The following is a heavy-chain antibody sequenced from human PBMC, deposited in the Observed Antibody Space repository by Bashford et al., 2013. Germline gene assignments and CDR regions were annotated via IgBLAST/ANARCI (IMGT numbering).Heavy chain of an antibody. CDR3: ARVIGYSYGYSYFQH. CDR2: IYPGDSGT. D-gene: IGHD5-18*01. J-gene: IGHJ1*01. V-gene: IGHV5-51*01. Sequence: WVRQMPGKGLEWMGIIYPGDSGTRYSPSFQGQVTISADKSISTTYLQWSSLKASDTAMYYCARVIGYSYGYSYFQHWGQGTLVTVSS.